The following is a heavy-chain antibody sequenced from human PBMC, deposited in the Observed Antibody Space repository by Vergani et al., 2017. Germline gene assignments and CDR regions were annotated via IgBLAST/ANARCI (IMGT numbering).Heavy chain of an antibody. D-gene: IGHD6-19*01. CDR3: AREGYSSGWYGTDYYGMDV. CDR1: GFTFSDHY. Sequence: EEQLVESGGGLVQPGGSLRLSCAASGFTFSDHYMDWVRQAPGKGLEWVGRTRNKANSYTTEYAASVKGRFTISRDDSKNSLYLQMNSLKTEDTAVYYCAREGYSSGWYGTDYYGMDVWGQGTTVTVSS. J-gene: IGHJ6*02. CDR2: TRNKANSYTT. V-gene: IGHV3-72*01.